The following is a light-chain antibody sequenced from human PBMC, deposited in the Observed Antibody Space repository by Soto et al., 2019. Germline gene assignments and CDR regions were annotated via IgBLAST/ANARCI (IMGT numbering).Light chain of an antibody. CDR3: QQSYSTPLWT. CDR2: AAS. V-gene: IGKV1-39*01. Sequence: DIQSTQSPSSLSASVGDRVSISCRASESISNYLNWYQQKPGKAPKLLMFAASTLQSGVPSKFSGSGSGTDFTPTISSLQPEDFATYYCQQSYSTPLWTFGQGTKVDI. J-gene: IGKJ1*01. CDR1: ESISNY.